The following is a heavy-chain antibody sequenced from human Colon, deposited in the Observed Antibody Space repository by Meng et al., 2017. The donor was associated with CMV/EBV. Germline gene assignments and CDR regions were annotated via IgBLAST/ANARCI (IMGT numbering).Heavy chain of an antibody. CDR2: IYFSGST. J-gene: IGHJ5*01. Sequence: SETLSLTCNVSGGSISSYYWSWIRQPPGKGLEWIGYIYFSGSTNYNPSLRGRVTMSVDTSRNQFSPKLSSVTAADTAVYYCASYYFDTSGPSNWFDSWGQGTLVTVSS. D-gene: IGHD3-22*01. V-gene: IGHV4-59*12. CDR1: GGSISSYY. CDR3: ASYYFDTSGPSNWFDS.